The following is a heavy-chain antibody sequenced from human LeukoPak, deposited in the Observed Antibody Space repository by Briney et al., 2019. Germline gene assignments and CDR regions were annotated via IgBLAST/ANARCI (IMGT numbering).Heavy chain of an antibody. D-gene: IGHD2-2*01. CDR1: GGSFSGYY. J-gene: IGHJ5*02. CDR3: ARARRFSYCSSTSCRTRYNWFDP. V-gene: IGHV4-34*01. CDR2: INHSGST. Sequence: SETLSLTCAVYGGSFSGYYWSWIRQPPGKGLEWIGEINHSGSTNYNPSLKSRVTISVDTSKNQFSLKLSSVTAADTAVYYCARARRFSYCSSTSCRTRYNWFDPWGQGTLVTVSS.